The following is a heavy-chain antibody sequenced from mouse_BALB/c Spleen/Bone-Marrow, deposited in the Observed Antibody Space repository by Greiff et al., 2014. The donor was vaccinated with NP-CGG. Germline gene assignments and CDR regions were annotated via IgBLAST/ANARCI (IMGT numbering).Heavy chain of an antibody. J-gene: IGHJ4*01. CDR3: ARGNYEAMDY. V-gene: IGHV1-7*01. D-gene: IGHD2-1*01. Sequence: VQLVESGAELAKPGASVKMSCKASGYTFTNYWMHWVKQRPGQGLEWIGYINPSTGNTEYNQKFKDKATLTADKSSNTAFMQLSSLTSEDSAVYFCARGNYEAMDYWGQGTSVTLSS. CDR2: INPSTGNT. CDR1: GYTFTNYW.